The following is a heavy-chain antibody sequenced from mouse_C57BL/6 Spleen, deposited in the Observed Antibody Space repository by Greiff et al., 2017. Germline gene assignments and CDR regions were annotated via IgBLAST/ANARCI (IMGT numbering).Heavy chain of an antibody. CDR2: IDPETGGT. CDR1: GYTFTDYE. CDR3: TSEGLRPYYFDY. V-gene: IGHV1-15*01. D-gene: IGHD2-2*01. J-gene: IGHJ2*01. Sequence: QVQLQQSGAELVRPGASVTLSCKASGYTFTDYEMHWVKQTPVHGLEWIGAIDPETGGTAYNQKFKGKAILTADKSSSTAYMELRSLTSEDSAVYYCTSEGLRPYYFDYWGQGTTLTVSS.